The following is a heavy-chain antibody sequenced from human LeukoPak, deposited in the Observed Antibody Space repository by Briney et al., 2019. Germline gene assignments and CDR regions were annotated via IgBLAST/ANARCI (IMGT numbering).Heavy chain of an antibody. CDR1: GFTFGSYS. J-gene: IGHJ4*02. V-gene: IGHV3-21*01. D-gene: IGHD2-15*01. Sequence: GGSLRLSCAASGFTFGSYSMNWVRQAPGKGLEWVSSISSSSSYIYYADSVKGRFTISRDNAKNSLYLQMNSLRAEDTAVYYCARREVAAEISFGFDCWGQGTLVTVSS. CDR3: ARREVAAEISFGFDC. CDR2: ISSSSSYI.